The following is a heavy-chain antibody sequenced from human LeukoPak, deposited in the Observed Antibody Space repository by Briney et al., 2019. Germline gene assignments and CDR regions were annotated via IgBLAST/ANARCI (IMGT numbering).Heavy chain of an antibody. Sequence: GGSLRLSCAASGFTFSSYGMHGVRQAPGKGLEWVAVIWYDGSNKYYADSVKGRFTISRDNSKNTLYLQMNSLRAEDTAVYYCARSLDIVATIGLDYWGQGILVTVSS. J-gene: IGHJ4*02. D-gene: IGHD5-12*01. CDR3: ARSLDIVATIGLDY. CDR1: GFTFSSYG. CDR2: IWYDGSNK. V-gene: IGHV3-33*01.